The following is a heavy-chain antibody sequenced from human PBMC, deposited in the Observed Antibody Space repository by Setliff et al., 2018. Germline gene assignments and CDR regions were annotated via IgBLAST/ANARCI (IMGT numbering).Heavy chain of an antibody. D-gene: IGHD3-22*01. CDR2: ISYSGIT. CDR1: GASINSLSW. V-gene: IGHV4-4*02. Sequence: PSETLSLTCTVSGASINSLSWWSWVRQPPGKGLEWIGFISYSGITTYNVSLKSRVSISVDTSKNQLSLTLSSVTAADTAVYYCARDSSSGWRGAFDIWGQGTMVTVSS. J-gene: IGHJ3*02. CDR3: ARDSSSGWRGAFDI.